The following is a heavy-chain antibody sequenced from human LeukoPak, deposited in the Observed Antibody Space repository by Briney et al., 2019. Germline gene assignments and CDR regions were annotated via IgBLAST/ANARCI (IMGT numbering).Heavy chain of an antibody. V-gene: IGHV1-2*02. Sequence: ASVKVSCKASGYSSTDYYIYWVRQAPGQGLEWMGWIKPNSGNTNYVQKFEGRVTMTRDTSISTAYMELSSLRSDDTAVYYCATEKYSGSFYAFWGQGTLVTVSS. D-gene: IGHD1-26*01. CDR2: IKPNSGNT. CDR1: GYSSTDYY. CDR3: ATEKYSGSFYAF. J-gene: IGHJ4*02.